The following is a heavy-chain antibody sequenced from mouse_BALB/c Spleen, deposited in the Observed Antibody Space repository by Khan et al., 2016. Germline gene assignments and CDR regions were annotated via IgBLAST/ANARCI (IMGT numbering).Heavy chain of an antibody. V-gene: IGHV1-69*02. Sequence: VQLQQPGAELVRPGASVKLSCKASGYTFTSYCINWVKQRPGQGLEWIGNIFPSDSYTNYNQKFRDKATLTVDKSSTTVYMQLSSPTSEDSAVYCCTGSTTMITNPFPYWGQGTLVTVSA. CDR3: TGSTTMITNPFPY. D-gene: IGHD2-4*01. J-gene: IGHJ3*01. CDR2: IFPSDSYT. CDR1: GYTFTSYC.